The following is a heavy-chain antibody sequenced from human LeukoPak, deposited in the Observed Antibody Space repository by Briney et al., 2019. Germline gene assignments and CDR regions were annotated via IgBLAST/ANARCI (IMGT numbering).Heavy chain of an antibody. Sequence: QPGGSLRLSCVASGFTFSSFAMSWVRQAPGKGLEWVSAISASGGDTFYSDSVKGRFTVSRDNSKSALYLQMDTLRAEDTAIYYCARYCITTSCNAPDSYYGMGVWGRGTTVTVSS. V-gene: IGHV3-23*01. D-gene: IGHD2-2*01. CDR1: GFTFSSFA. CDR2: ISASGGDT. J-gene: IGHJ6*02. CDR3: ARYCITTSCNAPDSYYGMGV.